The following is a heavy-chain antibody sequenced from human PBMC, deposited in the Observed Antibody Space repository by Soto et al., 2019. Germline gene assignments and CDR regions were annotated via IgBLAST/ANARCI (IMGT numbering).Heavy chain of an antibody. V-gene: IGHV1-69*06. D-gene: IGHD4-4*01. CDR2: IIPLFGAP. CDR3: ARARSNYAYNYALDV. J-gene: IGHJ6*02. Sequence: QVQLVQSGAEVKKPGSAVNVSCKASGGTFNSYAVSWVRQAPGQGLEWMGGIIPLFGAPRYAQKFQGRVTSTADKATSTVYMEVNSLRSEDTAVFYCARARSNYAYNYALDVWGQGTTVIVSS. CDR1: GGTFNSYA.